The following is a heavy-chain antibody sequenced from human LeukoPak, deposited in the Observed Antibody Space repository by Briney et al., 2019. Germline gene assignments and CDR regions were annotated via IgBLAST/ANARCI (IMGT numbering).Heavy chain of an antibody. D-gene: IGHD3-3*02. CDR1: GGSISSSSYY. V-gene: IGHV4-39*07. CDR2: IYYSGST. CDR3: ARVSSHFWSGRGAFDI. Sequence: SETLSLTCTVSGGSISSSSYYWGWIRQPPGKGLEWIGSIYYSGSTYYNPSLKSRVTISVDTSKNQFSLKLSSVTAADTAVYYCARVSSHFWSGRGAFDIWGQGTMVTVSS. J-gene: IGHJ3*02.